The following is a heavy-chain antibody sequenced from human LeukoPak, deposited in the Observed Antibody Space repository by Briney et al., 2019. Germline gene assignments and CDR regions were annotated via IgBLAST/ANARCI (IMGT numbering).Heavy chain of an antibody. J-gene: IGHJ4*02. D-gene: IGHD3-10*01. V-gene: IGHV3-53*01. CDR2: IYSDGSA. CDR1: GLTVRNNY. CDR3: AREKGRGVISPYYDC. Sequence: GGSLRLSCAASGLTVRNNYMSWVRQSPGKGLEWVSVIYSDGSAYYEDSVKGRFTISRDTSKNTLSLQMSSLRVEDTDVYFCAREKGRGVISPYYDCWGQGTLVTVSS.